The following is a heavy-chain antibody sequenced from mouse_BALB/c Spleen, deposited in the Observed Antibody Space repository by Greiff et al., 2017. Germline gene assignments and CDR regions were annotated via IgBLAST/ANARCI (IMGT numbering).Heavy chain of an antibody. J-gene: IGHJ4*01. CDR2: IWTGGGT. CDR3: VRDRDYDDAMDY. D-gene: IGHD2-4*01. Sequence: VMLVESGPGLVAPSQSLSITCTVSGFSLTSYDISWIRQPPGKGLEWLGVIWTGGGTNYNSAFMSRLSISKDNSKSQVFLKMNSLQTDDTAIYYCVRDRDYDDAMDYWGQGTSVTVSS. CDR1: GFSLTSYD. V-gene: IGHV2-9-2*01.